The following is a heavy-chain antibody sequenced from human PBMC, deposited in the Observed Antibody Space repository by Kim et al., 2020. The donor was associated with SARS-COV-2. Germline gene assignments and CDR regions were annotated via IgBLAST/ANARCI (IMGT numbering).Heavy chain of an antibody. D-gene: IGHD5-12*01. CDR1: GYTFTSYD. V-gene: IGHV1-8*01. J-gene: IGHJ5*02. CDR2: MNPNSGNT. CDR3: ARSMATITFNWFDP. Sequence: ASVKVSCKASGYTFTSYDINWVRQATGQGLEWMGWMNPNSGNTGYAQKFQGRVTMTRNTSISTAYMELSSLRSEDTAVYYCARSMATITFNWFDPWGQGTLVTVSS.